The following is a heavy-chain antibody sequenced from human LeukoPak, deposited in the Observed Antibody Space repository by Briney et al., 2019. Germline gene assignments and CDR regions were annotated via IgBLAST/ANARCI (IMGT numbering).Heavy chain of an antibody. CDR3: EVYYYDSSGYPDAFDI. CDR2: IYSGGST. V-gene: IGHV3-66*01. Sequence: PGGSLRLSCATSGLTVSSNYMSWVRQAPGKGLEWVSVIYSGGSTYYADSVKGRFTISRDNSKNTLYLQMNSLRAEDTAVYYCEVYYYDSSGYPDAFDIWGQGTMVTVSS. J-gene: IGHJ3*02. CDR1: GLTVSSNY. D-gene: IGHD3-22*01.